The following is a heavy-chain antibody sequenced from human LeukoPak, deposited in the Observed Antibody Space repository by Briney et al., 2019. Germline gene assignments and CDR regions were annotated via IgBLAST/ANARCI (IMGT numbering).Heavy chain of an antibody. V-gene: IGHV1-69*05. CDR2: IIPIFGTA. CDR1: GGTFSSYA. J-gene: IGHJ3*02. D-gene: IGHD2-2*01. CDR3: AREGEYCSSTSCINDAFDI. Sequence: ASVKVSCKASGGTFSSYAISWVRQAPGQGLEWMGGIIPIFGTANYAQKFQGRVTITTDESTSTAYMELSSLRSEDTAVYYCAREGEYCSSTSCINDAFDIWGQGTMVTVSS.